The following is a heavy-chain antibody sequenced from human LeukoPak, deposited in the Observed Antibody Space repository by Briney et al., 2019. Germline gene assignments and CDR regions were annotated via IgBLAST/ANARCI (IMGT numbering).Heavy chain of an antibody. CDR2: IYSAGST. CDR1: GFTVSSNY. V-gene: IGHV3-53*04. Sequence: PGGSLRLSCAASGFTVSSNYMSWVRQAPGKGLEWVSVIYSAGSTYYADSVKGRFTISRHNSENTLYLQMGSLRGEDTAVYYCAREREDYGLPFDIWGQGTMVTVSS. D-gene: IGHD4-17*01. CDR3: AREREDYGLPFDI. J-gene: IGHJ3*02.